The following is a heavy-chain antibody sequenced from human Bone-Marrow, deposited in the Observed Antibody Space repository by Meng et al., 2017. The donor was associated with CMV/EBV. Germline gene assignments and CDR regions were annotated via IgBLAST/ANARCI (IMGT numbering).Heavy chain of an antibody. V-gene: IGHV1-8*03. J-gene: IGHJ6*02. CDR1: GYTFTSYD. CDR2: MNPNSGNT. D-gene: IGHD1-7*01. Sequence: ASVKVSCKASGYTFTSYDINWVRQATGQGLEWMGWMNPNSGNTGYAQKFQGRVTITRNTSISTAYMELSSLRSEDTAVYYCARESNYIVPILSNYYYYGMDVWGQGTTVTVSS. CDR3: ARESNYIVPILSNYYYYGMDV.